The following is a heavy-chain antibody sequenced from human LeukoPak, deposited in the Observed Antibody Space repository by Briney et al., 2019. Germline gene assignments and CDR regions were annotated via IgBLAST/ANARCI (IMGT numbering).Heavy chain of an antibody. CDR3: ARYHSSGLDN. V-gene: IGHV4-59*01. CDR1: GGSISSYY. CDR2: IYYSGST. Sequence: PSETLSLTCTVSGGSISSYYWSWIRQPPGKGLEWIGYIYYSGSTSYNPSLNSRVTMSVDTSKNQFSLKLSSVTAADTAVYYCARYHSSGLDNWGQGTLVTVSS. J-gene: IGHJ4*02. D-gene: IGHD3-22*01.